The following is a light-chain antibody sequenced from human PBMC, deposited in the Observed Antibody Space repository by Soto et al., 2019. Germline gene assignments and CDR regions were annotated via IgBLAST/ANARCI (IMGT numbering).Light chain of an antibody. CDR3: QSYGSSNWV. Sequence: NFMLTQPHSVSESPGKTVTISCTRSRGSIASNYVQWYHQRPGSAPTIVMYEDNQRPSGVPDRFSGSIDRSSNSASLTISGLKTEDEGDFYCQSYGSSNWVFGGGTKLTVL. J-gene: IGLJ3*02. CDR2: EDN. V-gene: IGLV6-57*04. CDR1: RGSIASNY.